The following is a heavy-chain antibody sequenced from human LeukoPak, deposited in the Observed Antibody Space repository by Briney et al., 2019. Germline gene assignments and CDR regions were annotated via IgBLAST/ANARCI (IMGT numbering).Heavy chain of an antibody. V-gene: IGHV1-2*02. CDR1: GYTFTGYY. CDR3: ARDKLYGDYGFDP. J-gene: IGHJ5*02. CDR2: INPNSGGT. D-gene: IGHD4-17*01. Sequence: ASVKVSCKASGYTFTGYYMHWVRQAPGQGLEWMGWINPNSGGTNYAQKFQGRVTMTRDTSISTAYKELSRLRSDDTAVYYCARDKLYGDYGFDPWGQGTLVTVSS.